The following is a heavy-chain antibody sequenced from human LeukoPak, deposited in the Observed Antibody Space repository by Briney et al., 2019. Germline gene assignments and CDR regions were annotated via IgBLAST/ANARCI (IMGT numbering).Heavy chain of an antibody. D-gene: IGHD2-2*01. CDR3: ARRGCSSTSCPGGYYYMDV. J-gene: IGHJ6*03. CDR1: GGSFSGYY. Sequence: SETLSLTCAVYGGSFSGYYWSWIRQHPGKGLEWIGYIYYSGSTYYNPSLKSRVTISVDTSKNQFSLKLSSVSAADTAVYYCARRGCSSTSCPGGYYYMDVWGKGTTVTVSS. V-gene: IGHV4-31*11. CDR2: IYYSGST.